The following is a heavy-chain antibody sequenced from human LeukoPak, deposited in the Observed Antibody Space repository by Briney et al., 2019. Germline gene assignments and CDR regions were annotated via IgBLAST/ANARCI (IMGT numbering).Heavy chain of an antibody. CDR2: ISDDGTNR. V-gene: IGHV3-30-3*01. CDR3: ARGKFFDI. J-gene: IGHJ3*02. CDR1: GFTFSSYP. Sequence: GGSLRLSCEASGFTFSSYPMDWVSQAPGKGLEWVAIISDDGTNRYYADSVKGRFTISRDDSNNTVYLQMNSLRVDDTAIYFCARGKFFDIWGQGTMVTVSS.